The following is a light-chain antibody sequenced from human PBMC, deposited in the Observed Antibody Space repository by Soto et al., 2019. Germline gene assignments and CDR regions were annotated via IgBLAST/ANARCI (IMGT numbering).Light chain of an antibody. CDR1: SGHSSYI. Sequence: QPVLTQSSSASASLGSSVKLTYTLSSGHSSYIIAWHQQQPGKAPRYLMKVEGSGSYNKGSGVPDRFPGSSSGADRYLTISNLQFEDEADYYCETWDSNTLVFGGGTKVTVL. CDR2: VEGSGSY. V-gene: IGLV4-60*02. J-gene: IGLJ3*02. CDR3: ETWDSNTLV.